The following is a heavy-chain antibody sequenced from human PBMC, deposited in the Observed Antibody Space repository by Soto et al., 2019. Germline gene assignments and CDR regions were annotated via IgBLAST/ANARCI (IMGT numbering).Heavy chain of an antibody. V-gene: IGHV3-13*01. CDR1: GFTFSIYD. Sequence: PGGSLRLSCAASGFTFSIYDMHWVRQPTGKGLEWVSSIGTTGESFYPGSVKGRFTISRENAKNSLYLQMNSLRAGDTAVYYCARLSRDGYNYFDYWGQGTLVTVSS. CDR2: IGTTGES. CDR3: ARLSRDGYNYFDY. D-gene: IGHD5-12*01. J-gene: IGHJ4*02.